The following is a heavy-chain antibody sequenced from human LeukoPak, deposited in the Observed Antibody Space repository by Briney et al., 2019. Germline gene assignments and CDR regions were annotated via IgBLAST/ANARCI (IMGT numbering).Heavy chain of an antibody. CDR1: GGSISSGSYY. D-gene: IGHD3-22*01. Sequence: PSETLSLTCTVSGGSISSGSYYWSWIRQPAGKGLEWIGRIYTSGSTNYNPSLKSRVTISVDTSKNQFSLKLSSVTAADTAVYYCARVGPDSSGYYYYYMDVWGEGTTVTVSS. J-gene: IGHJ6*03. CDR2: IYTSGST. V-gene: IGHV4-61*02. CDR3: ARVGPDSSGYYYYYMDV.